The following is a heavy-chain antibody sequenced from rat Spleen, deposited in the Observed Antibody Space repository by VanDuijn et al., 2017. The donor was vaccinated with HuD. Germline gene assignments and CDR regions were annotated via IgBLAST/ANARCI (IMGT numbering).Heavy chain of an antibody. CDR1: GFTFNNYW. CDR3: TRHSDDGSYYYPYFDY. CDR2: IINTGDSI. D-gene: IGHD1-12*02. J-gene: IGHJ2*01. V-gene: IGHV5-31*01. Sequence: EVQLVESGGGLVQPGRSLKLSCVASGFTFNNYWMTWIRQAPGKGLEWVASIINTGDSIQYPDSVQGRFTISRDNAKDTLYLQMNSLRSEDTATYYCTRHSDDGSYYYPYFDYWGQGVMVTVSS.